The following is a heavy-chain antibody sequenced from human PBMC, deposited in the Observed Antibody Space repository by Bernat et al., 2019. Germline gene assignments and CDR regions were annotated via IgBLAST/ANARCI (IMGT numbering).Heavy chain of an antibody. CDR1: GFTFSSYA. Sequence: EVQLLESGGGLVQPGGSLRLSCAAPGFTFSSYAMSWARQAPGKGLEWVSAISGSGGSTYYADSVKGRFTISRDNSKNTLYLQMNSLRAEDTAVYYWARANRGLPSGANDYWGQGTLVTVSS. J-gene: IGHJ4*02. V-gene: IGHV3-23*01. CDR3: ARANRGLPSGANDY. D-gene: IGHD3-10*01. CDR2: ISGSGGST.